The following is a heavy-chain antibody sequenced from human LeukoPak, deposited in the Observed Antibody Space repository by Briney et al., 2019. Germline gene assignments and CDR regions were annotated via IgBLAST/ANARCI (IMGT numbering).Heavy chain of an antibody. CDR3: ASAHTATDGMDV. J-gene: IGHJ6*02. CDR2: LLPILHIS. CDR1: GGTLTIYA. Sequence: SVTVSCKASGGTLTIYAINWVRQAPGQGLEWMGRLLPILHISNFAQKFHGRVTFTADKSTSTSYMEVSSPRSDDTAVYYCASAHTATDGMDVWGQGTTVTVS. V-gene: IGHV1-69*04. D-gene: IGHD5-12*01.